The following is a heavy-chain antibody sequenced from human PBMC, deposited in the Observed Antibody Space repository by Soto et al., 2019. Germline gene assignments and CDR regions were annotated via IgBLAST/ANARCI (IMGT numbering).Heavy chain of an antibody. CDR1: GYSFTNYY. V-gene: IGHV1-46*01. J-gene: IGHJ4*02. D-gene: IGHD1-1*01. CDR3: ARGRGTSGTPDY. Sequence: ASVKVSCKASGYSFTNYYVHWVRQAPGQGLEWMGIINPSSDSTNFAQKFQGRVTMNRDTSTSTVYMVLSSLRSEDTAVYYCARGRGTSGTPDYWGQGKLVTVSS. CDR2: INPSSDST.